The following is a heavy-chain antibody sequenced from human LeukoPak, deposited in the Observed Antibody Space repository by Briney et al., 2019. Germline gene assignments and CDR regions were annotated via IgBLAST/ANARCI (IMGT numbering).Heavy chain of an antibody. CDR3: ARVYSNYPLFDY. J-gene: IGHJ4*02. CDR1: GGTFSSYA. Sequence: SVKVSXKASGGTFSSYAISWERQAPGQGLEWMGGIIPIFGTANYAQKFQGRVTITADESTSTAYMELSSLRSEDTAVYYCARVYSNYPLFDYWGQGTLVTVSS. CDR2: IIPIFGTA. V-gene: IGHV1-69*13. D-gene: IGHD4-11*01.